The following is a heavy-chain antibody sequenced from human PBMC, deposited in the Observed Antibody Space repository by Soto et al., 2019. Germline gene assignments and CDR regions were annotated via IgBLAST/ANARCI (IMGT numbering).Heavy chain of an antibody. CDR2: ISGSGGST. CDR1: GFTFSSYA. V-gene: IGHV3-23*01. Sequence: GGSLRLSCAASGFTFSSYAMSWVRQAPGKGLEWVSAISGSGGSTYYADSVKGRFTISRDNSKNTLYLQMNSLRAEDTAVYYCAKDPPRFAIAAAGFDYWGQGTLVTVSS. J-gene: IGHJ4*02. CDR3: AKDPPRFAIAAAGFDY. D-gene: IGHD6-13*01.